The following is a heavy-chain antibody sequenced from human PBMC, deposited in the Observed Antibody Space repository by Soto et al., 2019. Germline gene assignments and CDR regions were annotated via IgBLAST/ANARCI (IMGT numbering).Heavy chain of an antibody. D-gene: IGHD5-18*01. CDR1: GGSISSYY. CDR2: IYYSGST. V-gene: IGHV4-59*01. CDR3: AASVTAMVRSVDLPLTTGSFDC. Sequence: PSETLSLTCTVSGGSISSYYWGWIRQPPGKGLAWIGYIYYSGSTNYNPSLKSRGTISVDTSKNQFSLKLSPVTAADTDVYYCAASVTAMVRSVDLPLTTGSFDCWGQGTLVTVSS. J-gene: IGHJ4*02.